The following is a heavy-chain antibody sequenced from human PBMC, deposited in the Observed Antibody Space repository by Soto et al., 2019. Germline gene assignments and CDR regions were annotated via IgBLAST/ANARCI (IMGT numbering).Heavy chain of an antibody. CDR3: ATTYDYSNYVPFDY. D-gene: IGHD4-4*01. V-gene: IGHV3-23*01. CDR1: GFTFSSYS. J-gene: IGHJ4*02. Sequence: GGSLRLSCAASGFTFSSYSMNWVRQAPGRGLEWVSAISGSGGSTYYADSVKGRFTISRDNSKNTLYLQMNSLRAEDTAVYYCATTYDYSNYVPFDYWGQGTLVTVSS. CDR2: ISGSGGST.